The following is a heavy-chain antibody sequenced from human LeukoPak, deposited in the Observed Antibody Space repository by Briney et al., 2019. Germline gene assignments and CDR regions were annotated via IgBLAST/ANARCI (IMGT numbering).Heavy chain of an antibody. D-gene: IGHD3-16*01. CDR3: TRRGGGHEFDH. Sequence: SGGSLRLSCAASGFAFSTYAMHWVRQAPGKGLEWVAVISFDGNTKYYADSVKGRFTISRDNSKNTLYLQMNGLRTEDTAMYYCTRRGGGHEFDHRGQGTLVTVSS. CDR2: ISFDGNTK. CDR1: GFAFSTYA. J-gene: IGHJ4*02. V-gene: IGHV3-30-3*01.